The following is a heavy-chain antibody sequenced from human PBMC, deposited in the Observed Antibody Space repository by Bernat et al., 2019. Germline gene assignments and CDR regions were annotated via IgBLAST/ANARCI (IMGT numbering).Heavy chain of an antibody. CDR1: GFTFSSYA. J-gene: IGHJ1*01. CDR2: ISGTGGRT. Sequence: EVQLLESGGGFVQPGGSLRPSCAAPGFTFSSYAMSWVRQAPGKGLEWVSAISGTGGRTYYTDSVKGRFTISRDNSKNTLFLQMNSLRAEDTAIYYCAKDQYGDTIVVAPGEHWGQGTLVTVSS. V-gene: IGHV3-23*01. D-gene: IGHD3-22*01. CDR3: AKDQYGDTIVVAPGEH.